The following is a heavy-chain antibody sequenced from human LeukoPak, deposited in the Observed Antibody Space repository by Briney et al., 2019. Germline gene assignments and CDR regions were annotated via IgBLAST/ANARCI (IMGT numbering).Heavy chain of an antibody. CDR1: GGSISSYY. D-gene: IGHD3-16*01. CDR2: IYTSGST. J-gene: IGHJ6*03. Sequence: PSETLSLTCTVSGGSISSYYWSWIRQPPGKGLEWIRYIYTSGSTNYNPSLKSRVTISVDTSKNQFSLKLSSVTAADTAVYYCARHRYDTRKYYYYYYMDVWGKGTTVTVSS. CDR3: ARHRYDTRKYYYYYYMDV. V-gene: IGHV4-4*09.